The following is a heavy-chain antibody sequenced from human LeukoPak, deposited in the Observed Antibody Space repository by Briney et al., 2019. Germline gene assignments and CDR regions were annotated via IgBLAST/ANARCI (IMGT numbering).Heavy chain of an antibody. CDR3: ARDSASGSLFDY. D-gene: IGHD1-26*01. CDR2: IYSGGST. Sequence: PGGSLRLSCAASGFTVSSNYMSWVRQAPGKGLEWVSVIYSGGSTYYADSVKGRFTISRDNSKNTLYLQMNSLRAEDTTVYYCARDSASGSLFDYWGQGTLVTVSS. V-gene: IGHV3-66*01. CDR1: GFTVSSNY. J-gene: IGHJ4*02.